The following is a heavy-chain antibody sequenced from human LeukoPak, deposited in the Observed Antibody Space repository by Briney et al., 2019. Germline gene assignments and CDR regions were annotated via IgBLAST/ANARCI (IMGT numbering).Heavy chain of an antibody. Sequence: SVKVSCKASGGTFSSYAISWVRQAPGQGLEWMGGIIPIFGTANYAQKFQGRVTITADESTSTAYMELSSLRSEDTAVYYCARAALSYYYGSGSYKNWFDPWGQGALVTVSS. CDR2: IIPIFGTA. CDR1: GGTFSSYA. J-gene: IGHJ5*02. V-gene: IGHV1-69*13. D-gene: IGHD3-10*01. CDR3: ARAALSYYYGSGSYKNWFDP.